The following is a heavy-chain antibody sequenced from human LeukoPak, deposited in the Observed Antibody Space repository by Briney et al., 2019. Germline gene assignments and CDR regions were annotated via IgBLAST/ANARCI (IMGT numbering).Heavy chain of an antibody. CDR3: ARVRIPTVTTGVHYFDY. CDR2: ISSSGSTI. V-gene: IGHV3-11*04. J-gene: IGHJ4*02. D-gene: IGHD4-17*01. Sequence: TGGSLRLSCAASGFTFSDYYMSWIRRAPGKGLEWVSYISSSGSTIYYADSVKGRFTISRDNAKNSLYLQMNSLRAEDTAVYYCARVRIPTVTTGVHYFDYWGQGTLVTVSS. CDR1: GFTFSDYY.